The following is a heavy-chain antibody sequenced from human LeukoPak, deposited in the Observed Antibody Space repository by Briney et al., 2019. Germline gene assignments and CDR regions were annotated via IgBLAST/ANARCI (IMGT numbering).Heavy chain of an antibody. D-gene: IGHD3-3*01. CDR3: ARVGGVERDY. CDR2: INHSGST. J-gene: IGHJ4*02. V-gene: IGHV4-34*01. Sequence: SETLSLTCAVYGGSFSGYYWSWIRQPPGKGLEWIGEINHSGSTNYNPSLKSRVTISVDTSKNQFSLKLSSVTAADTAVYYGARVGGVERDYWGQGTLVTVSS. CDR1: GGSFSGYY.